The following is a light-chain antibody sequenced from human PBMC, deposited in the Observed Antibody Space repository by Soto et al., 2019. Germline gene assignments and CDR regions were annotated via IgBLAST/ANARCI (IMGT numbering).Light chain of an antibody. CDR2: EVS. CDR3: SSYTASSTLLYV. V-gene: IGLV2-14*01. J-gene: IGLJ1*01. Sequence: QSVLTQPGSVSGSPGQSITISCTGTSSDVGVYNYVSWYQQHPGKAPKLMIYEVSHRPSGISNRFSGSKSGSTASLTISGLQAEDEADYYCSSYTASSTLLYVFGTGTKVTVL. CDR1: SSDVGVYNY.